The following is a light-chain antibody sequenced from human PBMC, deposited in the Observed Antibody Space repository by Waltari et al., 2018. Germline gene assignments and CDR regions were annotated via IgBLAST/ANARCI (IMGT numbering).Light chain of an antibody. CDR3: QAWDSGAAGV. V-gene: IGLV3-1*01. Sequence: SYDLTQSPSVSVSPGQTASITCSGNELEKKYVCWYQQKPGQSPVLVIYQDVRRPSEIPERFSVSNSGNTATLTISGTQPMDEADYYCQAWDSGAAGVFGNGTKVTVL. CDR2: QDV. J-gene: IGLJ1*01. CDR1: ELEKKY.